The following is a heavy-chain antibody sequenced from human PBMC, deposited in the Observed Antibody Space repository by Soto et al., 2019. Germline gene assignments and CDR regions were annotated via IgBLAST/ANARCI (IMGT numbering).Heavy chain of an antibody. CDR2: IYTSGST. CDR1: GGSISSYP. J-gene: IGHJ6*02. V-gene: IGHV4-4*07. D-gene: IGHD6-13*01. Sequence: SETLSLTCTVSGGSISSYPWSWIRQPAGKGLEWIGRIYTSGSTNYNPPLKSRVTMSVDTSKKQFSLKLSSVTAADTAVYYCAGDGSWSSGMDVWGQGTTVTVSS. CDR3: AGDGSWSSGMDV.